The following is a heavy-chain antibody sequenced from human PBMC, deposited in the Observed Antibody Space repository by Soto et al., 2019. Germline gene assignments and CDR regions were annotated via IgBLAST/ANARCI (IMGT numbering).Heavy chain of an antibody. V-gene: IGHV1-69*12. CDR1: GGTFSSYA. J-gene: IGHJ6*02. Sequence: QVQLVQSGAEVKKPGSSVKVSCKASGGTFSSYAISWVRQAPGQGLEWMGGIIPIFGTANYAQKFQGRVTITADESTSTAYRELSSLRSEDTAVYYCAREHTAMGHYYYGMDVWGQGTTVTVSS. CDR2: IIPIFGTA. D-gene: IGHD5-18*01. CDR3: AREHTAMGHYYYGMDV.